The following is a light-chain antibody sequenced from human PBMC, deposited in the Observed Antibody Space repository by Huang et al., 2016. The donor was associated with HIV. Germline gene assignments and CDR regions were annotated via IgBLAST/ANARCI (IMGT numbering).Light chain of an antibody. J-gene: IGKJ4*01. CDR2: ADS. CDR1: QSISSF. Sequence: DIQMTQSPSSLSASMGDRVTITCLASQSISSFLNWYQQKSGKAPKLLVYADSNLQNGVSSRFRGGGSGTDFTLTINNLQPEDFATYYCQQTATVPLTFGGGTKVEIK. V-gene: IGKV1-39*01. CDR3: QQTATVPLT.